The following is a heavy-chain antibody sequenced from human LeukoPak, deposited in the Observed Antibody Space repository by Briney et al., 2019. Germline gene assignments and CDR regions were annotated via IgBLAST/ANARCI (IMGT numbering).Heavy chain of an antibody. CDR1: GGTFSSYA. J-gene: IGHJ4*02. CDR3: ASTYDFWSGYSRY. CDR2: IIPILGIA. Sequence: ASVKVSCKASGGTFSSYAISWVRQAPGQGLVWMGRIIPILGIANYAQKFQGRVTITADKSTSTAYMELSSLRSEDTAVYYCASTYDFWSGYSRYWGQGTLVTVSS. D-gene: IGHD3-3*01. V-gene: IGHV1-69*04.